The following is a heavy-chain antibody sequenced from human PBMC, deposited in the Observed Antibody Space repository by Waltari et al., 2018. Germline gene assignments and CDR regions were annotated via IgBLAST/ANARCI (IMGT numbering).Heavy chain of an antibody. CDR2: IYHSGST. CDR1: GYSISSGYY. D-gene: IGHD3-10*02. V-gene: IGHV4-38-2*01. Sequence: QVQLQESGPGLVKPSETLSLTCAVSGYSISSGYYWGWIRQPPGKGLEWIGSIYHSGSTYYNPSLKSRVTISVDTSKNQFSLKLSSVTAADTAVYYCARHVLQPHFDYWGQGTLVTVSS. CDR3: ARHVLQPHFDY. J-gene: IGHJ4*02.